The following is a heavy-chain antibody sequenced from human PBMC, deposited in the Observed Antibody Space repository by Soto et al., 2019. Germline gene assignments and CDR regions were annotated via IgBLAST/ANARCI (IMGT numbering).Heavy chain of an antibody. CDR1: GFTFRSYA. CDR2: ISESGGST. V-gene: IGHV3-23*01. Sequence: GGSLRLSCAGSGFTFRSYAMSWVRQAPGKGLEWVSAISESGGSTYYADSVKGRFTISRDNSKNTLYLQMNSLRAEDTAAYYRAKDKPGTTAFDIWGRGTLVTVSS. CDR3: AKDKPGTTAFDI. J-gene: IGHJ3*02. D-gene: IGHD1-1*01.